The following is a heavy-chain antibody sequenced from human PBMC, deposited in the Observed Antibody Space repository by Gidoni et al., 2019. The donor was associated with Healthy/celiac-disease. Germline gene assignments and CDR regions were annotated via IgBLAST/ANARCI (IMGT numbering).Heavy chain of an antibody. V-gene: IGHV4-59*01. Sequence: QVQLQESGPGLVKPSETLSLTCTVSGGSISSYYWSWIRQPPGKGLEWIGYIYYSGSTNYNPSLKSRVTISVDTSKNQFSLKLSSVTAADTAVYYCARGSGDYVWGSYRSYYFDYWGQGTLVTVSS. CDR1: GGSISSYY. D-gene: IGHD3-16*02. J-gene: IGHJ4*02. CDR2: IYYSGST. CDR3: ARGSGDYVWGSYRSYYFDY.